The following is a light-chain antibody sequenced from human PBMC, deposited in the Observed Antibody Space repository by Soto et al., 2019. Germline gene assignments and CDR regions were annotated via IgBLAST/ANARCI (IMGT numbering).Light chain of an antibody. V-gene: IGKV1-33*01. CDR3: QSYRNFSWT. CDR1: QDISNY. J-gene: IGKJ1*01. Sequence: DIQMTQSPSSLSASVGDRVTITCQASQDISNYLNWYQQKPGKAPKLLIYDASNLETGVPSRFSGSGSGTEFTLTINSLQPDDFATYYCQSYRNFSWTFGQGTKVDI. CDR2: DAS.